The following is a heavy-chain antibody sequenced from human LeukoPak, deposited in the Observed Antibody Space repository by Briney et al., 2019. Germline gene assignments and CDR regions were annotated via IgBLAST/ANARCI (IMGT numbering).Heavy chain of an antibody. V-gene: IGHV1-69*13. CDR1: GGTFSSYA. J-gene: IGHJ6*02. CDR3: ANGLIRLRYTSYYYYGMDV. Sequence: SVKVSCKASGGTFSSYAISWVRQAPGQGLEWMGGIIPIFGTANYAQKFQGRVTITADESTSTAYMELSSLRSEDTAVYYCANGLIRLRYTSYYYYGMDVWGQGTTVTVSS. D-gene: IGHD4-17*01. CDR2: IIPIFGTA.